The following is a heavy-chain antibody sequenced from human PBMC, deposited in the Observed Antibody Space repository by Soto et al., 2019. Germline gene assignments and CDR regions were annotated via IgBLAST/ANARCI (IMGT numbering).Heavy chain of an antibody. CDR3: ARQDIDGEVDY. J-gene: IGHJ4*02. Sequence: EVQLVQSGAEVKKPGESLKISCKGSGYSFTSYLIGWVRQMPGKGLEWMGIIYPGDSDTRYSPSFQGQVTTSAVKSISSAYLEGSSLKASDTAMYYCARQDIDGEVDYWGQGCLVTVSS. CDR1: GYSFTSYL. V-gene: IGHV5-51*01. D-gene: IGHD4-17*01. CDR2: IYPGDSDT.